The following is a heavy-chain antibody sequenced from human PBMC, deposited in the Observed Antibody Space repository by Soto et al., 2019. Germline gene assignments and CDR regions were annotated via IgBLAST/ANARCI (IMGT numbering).Heavy chain of an antibody. D-gene: IGHD6-19*01. CDR2: IIPSFGTA. J-gene: IGHJ5*02. V-gene: IGHV1-69*12. CDR1: GGTFSSYA. CDR3: ARSAVSQWLVREGNWFDP. Sequence: QVQLVQSGAEVKKPGSSVKVSCKASGGTFSSYAISWVRQAPGQGLEWMGGIIPSFGTANYAQKFQGRVTITADESTSTAYMELSSLRSEDTAVYYCARSAVSQWLVREGNWFDPWGQGTLVTVSS.